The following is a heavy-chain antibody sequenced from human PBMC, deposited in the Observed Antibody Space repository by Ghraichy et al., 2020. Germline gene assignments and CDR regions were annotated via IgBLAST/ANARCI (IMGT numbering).Heavy chain of an antibody. CDR2: ISGSGGST. D-gene: IGHD3-22*01. J-gene: IGHJ4*02. CDR1: GFTFSSYA. Sequence: LSLTCAASGFTFSSYAMSWVRQAPGKGLEWVSAISGSGGSTYYADSVKGRFTISRDNSKNTLYLQMNSLRAEDTAVYYCAKDLGYYDSSGYYPADYWGQGTLVTVSS. CDR3: AKDLGYYDSSGYYPADY. V-gene: IGHV3-23*01.